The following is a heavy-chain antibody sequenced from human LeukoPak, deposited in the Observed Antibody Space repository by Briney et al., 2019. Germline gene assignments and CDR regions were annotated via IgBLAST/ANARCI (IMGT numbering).Heavy chain of an antibody. V-gene: IGHV5-51*04. J-gene: IGHJ4*02. D-gene: IGHD3-10*01. CDR1: GYTFSTYW. CDR3: ARLIWFGELLAPALNY. Sequence: GESLKICCKGSGYTFSTYWIAWVRQLPGKGLEWMGLIYPDDSDTRNRPSFQGQVTVSADKPISTAYMQWSSLKASDTAMYYCARLIWFGELLAPALNYWGQGTLVTVSS. CDR2: IYPDDSDT.